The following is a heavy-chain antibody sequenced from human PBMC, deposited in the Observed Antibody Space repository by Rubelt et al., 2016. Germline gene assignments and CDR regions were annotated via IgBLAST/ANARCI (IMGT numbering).Heavy chain of an antibody. Sequence: QLQLQESGPGLVKPSETLSLTCTVSGGSISSSSYYWGWIRQPPGKGLEWIGSIYYSGSTYYNPSLKSRVTISVDTSKNQFSLKLSSVTAADTAVYYCARVTPDSSGSTCFDYWGQGTLVTVSS. CDR2: IYYSGST. CDR1: GGSISSSSYY. D-gene: IGHD3-22*01. V-gene: IGHV4-39*07. CDR3: ARVTPDSSGSTCFDY. J-gene: IGHJ4*02.